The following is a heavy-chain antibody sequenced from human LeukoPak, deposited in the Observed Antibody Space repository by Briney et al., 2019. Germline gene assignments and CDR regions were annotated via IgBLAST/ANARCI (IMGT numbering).Heavy chain of an antibody. CDR2: IYSGGST. D-gene: IGHD3-9*01. CDR3: ARSSHYDILTGYSEEDAFDI. CDR1: GFTVSSNY. J-gene: IGHJ3*02. Sequence: PGGSLRLSCAASGFTVSSNYISWVRQAPGKGLEWVSVIYSGGSTDYADSVKGRFTISRDNSKNTLYLQMNSLRVEDTAVYYCARSSHYDILTGYSEEDAFDIWGQGTMVTVSS. V-gene: IGHV3-53*01.